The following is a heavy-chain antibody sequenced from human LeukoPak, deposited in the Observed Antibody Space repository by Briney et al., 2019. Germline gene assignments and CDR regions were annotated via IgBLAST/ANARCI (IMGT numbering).Heavy chain of an antibody. D-gene: IGHD1-1*01. V-gene: IGHV3-7*01. CDR2: INQPGSET. CDR1: GFIFSNYW. Sequence: TGGSLRLSCAASGFIFSNYWMSWVRLAPGKGPEWVANINQPGSETYYVDSVRGRFTVSRDNAKNSLYLQMDSLTGEDMAVYYCARSDGTGTVDYWGQGIQVTVSS. CDR3: ARSDGTGTVDY. J-gene: IGHJ4*02.